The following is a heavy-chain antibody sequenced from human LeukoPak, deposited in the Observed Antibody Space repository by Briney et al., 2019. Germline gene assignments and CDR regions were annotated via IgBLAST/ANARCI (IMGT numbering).Heavy chain of an antibody. CDR2: ISAYNGNT. V-gene: IGHV1-18*01. CDR1: GYTFTSYG. CDR3: ARDYCSGGSCYSANFDY. J-gene: IGHJ4*02. D-gene: IGHD2-15*01. Sequence: ASVKVSFKASGYTFTSYGISWVRQAPGQGLEWMGWISAYNGNTNYAQKLQGRVTMTTDTSTSTAYMELRSLRSDDTAVYYCARDYCSGGSCYSANFDYWGQGTLVTVSS.